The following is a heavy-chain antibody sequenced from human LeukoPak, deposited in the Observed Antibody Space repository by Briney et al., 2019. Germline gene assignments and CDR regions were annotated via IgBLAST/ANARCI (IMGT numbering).Heavy chain of an antibody. D-gene: IGHD3-10*02. J-gene: IGHJ4*02. Sequence: SETLSLTCAVYGGSFSGYYWSWIRQPPGKGLEWIGEINHSGSTNYNPSLKSRVTISVDTSKNQFSLKLSSVTAADTAVYYCARGSLVRGVTYHDYWGQGTLVTVSS. V-gene: IGHV4-34*01. CDR1: GGSFSGYY. CDR3: ARGSLVRGVTYHDY. CDR2: INHSGST.